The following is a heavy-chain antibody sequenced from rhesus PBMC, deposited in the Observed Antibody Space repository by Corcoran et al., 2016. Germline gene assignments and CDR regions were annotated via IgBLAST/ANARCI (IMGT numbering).Heavy chain of an antibody. CDR1: GYSISSGYY. V-gene: IGHV4S14*01. D-gene: IGHD3-9*01. Sequence: QVQLQESGPGLVKPSETLSLTCAVSGYSISSGYYWKWIRQPPGKGLEWIGSIYGSGGSNYLSPSLTSRVTLSVDTSKNQFSLKVSSVTAADTAVYYCARNNHYHTYFDYWGQGVLVTVSS. CDR2: IYGSGGSN. J-gene: IGHJ4*01. CDR3: ARNNHYHTYFDY.